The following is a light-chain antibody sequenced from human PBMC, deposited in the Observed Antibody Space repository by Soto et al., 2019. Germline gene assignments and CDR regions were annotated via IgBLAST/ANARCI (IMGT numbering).Light chain of an antibody. J-gene: IGLJ1*01. CDR3: CSYAGSSTYV. CDR1: SSDVGVYNL. CDR2: EVS. V-gene: IGLV2-23*02. Sequence: QSALTQPASVSGSPGQSITISCTGTSSDVGVYNLVSWYQQHPGKAPKLMIYEVSKRPSGVSNRFSGSKSGNTVSLTISGLQAEDEADYYCCSYAGSSTYVFGTGTKVTVL.